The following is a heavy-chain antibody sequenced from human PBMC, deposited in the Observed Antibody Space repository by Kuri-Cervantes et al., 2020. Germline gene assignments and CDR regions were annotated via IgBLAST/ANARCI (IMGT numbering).Heavy chain of an antibody. D-gene: IGHD5-24*01. CDR2: IRYDGSNK. V-gene: IGHV3-30*02. CDR3: ARMGQEDGYNLGAFGI. CDR1: GFTFSSYG. Sequence: GGSLRLSCAASGFTFSSYGMHWVRQAPGKGLEWVAFIRYDGSNKYYADSVKGRFTISRDNSKNTLFLQMNSLRAEDTAVYYCARMGQEDGYNLGAFGIWGQGTMVTVSS. J-gene: IGHJ3*02.